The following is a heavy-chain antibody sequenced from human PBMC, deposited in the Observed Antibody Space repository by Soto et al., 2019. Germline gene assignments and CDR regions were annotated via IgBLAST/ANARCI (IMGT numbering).Heavy chain of an antibody. Sequence: PSETLSLTCTVSGGSISSSSYYWSWIRQPPGKGLEWIGYIYYSETTYYNPSLRSRLTISIDTSKNQFSLKLSSVSAADTAVYYCARQYCSGGSCHSAFDIWGQGTMVTVSS. CDR3: ARQYCSGGSCHSAFDI. D-gene: IGHD2-15*01. V-gene: IGHV4-30-4*01. CDR1: GGSISSSSYY. CDR2: IYYSETT. J-gene: IGHJ3*02.